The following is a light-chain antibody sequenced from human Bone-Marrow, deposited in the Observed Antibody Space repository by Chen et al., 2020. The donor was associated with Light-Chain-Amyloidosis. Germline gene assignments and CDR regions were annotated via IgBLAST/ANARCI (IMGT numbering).Light chain of an antibody. CDR2: DSN. CDR1: SSNIGKNY. CDR3: GAWDISLSGRV. V-gene: IGLV1-51*01. J-gene: IGLJ3*02. Sequence: QSALTQPPSLSAAPGQNVALSCSGSSSNIGKNYVCWYQQLPGTAPKLLSYDSNKRPSGIPDRFSGTQSRTSAALGITGLQTGDEADYYCGAWDISLSGRVFGGGTRLTIL.